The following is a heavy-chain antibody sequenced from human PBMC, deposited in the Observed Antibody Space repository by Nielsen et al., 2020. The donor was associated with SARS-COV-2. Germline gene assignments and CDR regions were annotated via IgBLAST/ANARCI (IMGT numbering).Heavy chain of an antibody. D-gene: IGHD1-26*01. V-gene: IGHV5-10-1*01. Sequence: GGSLRLSCKGSGYSFTSYWISWVRQMPGKGLEWMGRIDPSDSYTNYSPSFQGHVTISADKSISTAYLQWSSLKASDTATYYCASHAGATKGDAFDIWGQGTMVTVSS. J-gene: IGHJ3*02. CDR2: IDPSDSYT. CDR1: GYSFTSYW. CDR3: ASHAGATKGDAFDI.